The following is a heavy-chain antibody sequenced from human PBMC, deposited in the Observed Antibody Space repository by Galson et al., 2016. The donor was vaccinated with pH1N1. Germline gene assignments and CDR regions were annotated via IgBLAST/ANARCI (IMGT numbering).Heavy chain of an antibody. Sequence: SVKVSCKASGYTFTDYDINWVRQGTGQGLEWMGWMNPNNDNTGYAQKFQGRVTMTRNNSISTAYMELSSLRSEDTALYYCARGGYCSGGSCYDVFDYWGQGTLVTVS. CDR1: GYTFTDYD. CDR2: MNPNNDNT. CDR3: ARGGYCSGGSCYDVFDY. V-gene: IGHV1-8*01. J-gene: IGHJ4*02. D-gene: IGHD2-15*01.